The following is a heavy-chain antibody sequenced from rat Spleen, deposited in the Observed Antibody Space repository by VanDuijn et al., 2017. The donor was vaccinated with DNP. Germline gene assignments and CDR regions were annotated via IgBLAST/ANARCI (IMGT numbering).Heavy chain of an antibody. J-gene: IGHJ4*01. CDR3: ARGDA. CDR1: GFTFSDYN. Sequence: EVQLVESGGGLVQPGRSLQLSCAASGFTFSDYNMVWVRQLPKKGLEWVATINYDGSNTNYRDCEKGRFTISRDNAKTTLYLQMDSRRSEDTATYDCARGDAWGQGTSVTVSS. CDR2: INYDGSNT. V-gene: IGHV5-7*01.